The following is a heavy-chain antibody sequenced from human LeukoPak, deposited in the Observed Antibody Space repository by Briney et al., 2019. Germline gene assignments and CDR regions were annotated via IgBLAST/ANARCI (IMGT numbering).Heavy chain of an antibody. CDR1: GFTFSSYE. V-gene: IGHV3-48*03. J-gene: IGHJ4*02. CDR3: ARERSSSWYYFDY. CDR2: ISSSGRTI. D-gene: IGHD6-13*01. Sequence: GGSLRLSCAASGFTFSSYEMNWVRQAPGKGLEWVAYISSSGRTIYYADSVKGRFTISRDNAKNSLYLQMNSLRAEDTAVYYCARERSSSWYYFDYWGQGTLVTVSS.